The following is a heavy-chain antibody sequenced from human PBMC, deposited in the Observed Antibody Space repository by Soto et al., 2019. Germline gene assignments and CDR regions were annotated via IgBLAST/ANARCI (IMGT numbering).Heavy chain of an antibody. CDR1: GGTFSSYA. D-gene: IGHD3-3*01. J-gene: IGHJ4*02. Sequence: QVQLVQSGAEVKKPGSSVKVSCKASGGTFSSYAISWVRQAPGQGLEWMGGIIPIFGTANYAQKFQGRVTITADESTSTAYMELSSLRSEDTAVYYCARDGVAEKYDFWSGSQYYFDYWGQGTLVTVSS. V-gene: IGHV1-69*01. CDR2: IIPIFGTA. CDR3: ARDGVAEKYDFWSGSQYYFDY.